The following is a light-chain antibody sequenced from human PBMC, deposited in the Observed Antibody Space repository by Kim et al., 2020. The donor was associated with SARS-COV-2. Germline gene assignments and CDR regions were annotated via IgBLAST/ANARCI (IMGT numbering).Light chain of an antibody. CDR2: SAS. J-gene: IGKJ1*01. Sequence: ASVGDRVTITCRASRGIATFLAWFQQKPGKVPQRLIFSASSLQSGVPSRFSGSGSGTEFTLTISSVQPEDFATYFCLQHNSYPWTFGPGTKVDIK. V-gene: IGKV1-17*03. CDR1: RGIATF. CDR3: LQHNSYPWT.